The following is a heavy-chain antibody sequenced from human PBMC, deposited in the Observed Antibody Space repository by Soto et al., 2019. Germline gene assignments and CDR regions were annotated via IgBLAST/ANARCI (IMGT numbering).Heavy chain of an antibody. CDR2: ISYDGDNK. Sequence: QVQLVESGGGVVQPGRSLRLSCAASGFSFSSYAMYWVRQPPGKGLEWVAFISYDGDNKYYADSLKGRFTISRDNSKNTLYLQVNSLRAEETALDYCARWEHYGNSDHFDYWGLRTLVNVSS. V-gene: IGHV3-30-3*01. J-gene: IGHJ4*02. CDR1: GFSFSSYA. D-gene: IGHD4-17*01. CDR3: ARWEHYGNSDHFDY.